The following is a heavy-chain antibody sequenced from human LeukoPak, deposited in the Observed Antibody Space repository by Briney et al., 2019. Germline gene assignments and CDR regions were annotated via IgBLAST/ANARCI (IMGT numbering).Heavy chain of an antibody. J-gene: IGHJ6*02. V-gene: IGHV1-2*02. CDR1: GYTFTGYY. Sequence: ASVKVSCKAFGYTFTGYYMHWVRQAPGQGLEWMGWINPNSGGTNHAQKFQGRVTMTRDTSISTAYMELSRLRSDDTAVYYCARTYYDILSNGMDVWGQGTTVTVSS. D-gene: IGHD3-9*01. CDR3: ARTYYDILSNGMDV. CDR2: INPNSGGT.